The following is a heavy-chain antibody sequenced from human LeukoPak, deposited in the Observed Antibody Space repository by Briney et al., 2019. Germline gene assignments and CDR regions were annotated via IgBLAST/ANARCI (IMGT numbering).Heavy chain of an antibody. D-gene: IGHD2-15*01. CDR1: RFTLTPYP. CDR2: IKEDGSHI. V-gene: IGHV3-7*05. Sequence: GGSLRLSCAASRFTLTPYPMTRVRHAPGRRLEWVARIKEDGSHIYYVDSVKGRFTISRDNAKKSLYLQMNSLRAEDTAVYYCAREWWYLDHWGRGTLVTVSS. CDR3: AREWWYLDH. J-gene: IGHJ4*02.